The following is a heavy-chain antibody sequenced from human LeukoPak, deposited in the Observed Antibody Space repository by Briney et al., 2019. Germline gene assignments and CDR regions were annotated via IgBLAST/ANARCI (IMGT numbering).Heavy chain of an antibody. CDR1: GDTFSSYA. CDR2: IIPIFGTA. V-gene: IGHV1-69*13. D-gene: IGHD1-26*01. J-gene: IGHJ4*02. CDR3: ARDLVEGSYYVFTFDY. Sequence: VASVKVSCKASGDTFSSYAISWVRQAPGQGLEWMGGIIPIFGTANYAQKFQGRVTITADESTSTAYMELSSLRSEDTAVYYCARDLVEGSYYVFTFDYWGQGTLVTVSS.